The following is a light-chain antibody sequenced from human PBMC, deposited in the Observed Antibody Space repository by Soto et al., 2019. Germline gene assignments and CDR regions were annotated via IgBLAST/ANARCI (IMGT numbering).Light chain of an antibody. Sequence: EIVLTQSPVTLSLSPGERASLCCRASQSISKYLAWYQQKSGQAPRLLIYDASNRASGIPARFTGSGSGTDFTLTISSLEPEDFAVYYCQQRSNWRGTFGGGTKVEIK. CDR1: QSISKY. CDR2: DAS. V-gene: IGKV3-11*01. CDR3: QQRSNWRGT. J-gene: IGKJ4*01.